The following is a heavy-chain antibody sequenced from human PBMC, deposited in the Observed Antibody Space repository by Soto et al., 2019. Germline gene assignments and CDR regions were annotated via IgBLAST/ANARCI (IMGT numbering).Heavy chain of an antibody. CDR3: ARGLGREYQDDRNHFHLDY. CDR1: GFTVSSNY. V-gene: IGHV3-53*01. CDR2: LYPNGRA. Sequence: PGGSLRLSCAASGFTVSSNYLTWVRQAPGKGLKWVSVLYPNGRAFYADSVKGRFTISTDNSQNSVYLQMSTLRAEDTAIYYCARGLGREYQDDRNHFHLDYWGQGTQVTVS. J-gene: IGHJ4*02. D-gene: IGHD2-2*01.